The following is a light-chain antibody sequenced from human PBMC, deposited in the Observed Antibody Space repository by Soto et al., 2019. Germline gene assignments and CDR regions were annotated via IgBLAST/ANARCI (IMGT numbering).Light chain of an antibody. CDR3: SSYTSSRTVI. CDR1: SSDIGAYNY. CDR2: DVS. J-gene: IGLJ2*01. V-gene: IGLV2-14*03. Sequence: QSALTQPASVSGSPGQSITISCTGTSSDIGAYNYVSWYQQHPGKAPKLMISDVSSRPSGVSNRFSGSKSGNTASLTISGLQAEDEAVYYCSSYTSSRTVIFGGGTKLTVL.